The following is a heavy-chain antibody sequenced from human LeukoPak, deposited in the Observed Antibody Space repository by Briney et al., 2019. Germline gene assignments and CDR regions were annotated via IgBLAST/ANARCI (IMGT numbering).Heavy chain of an antibody. J-gene: IGHJ4*02. Sequence: ASVKVSCKASGYTFTSYGISWVRQAPGQGLEWMGWISAYNGNTNYAQKLQGRVTMTTDTSTSTAYMELRSLRSDDTAVYYCARSTRLNMVRGVIDYWGQGTLVTVSS. CDR1: GYTFTSYG. CDR3: ARSTRLNMVRGVIDY. CDR2: ISAYNGNT. D-gene: IGHD3-10*01. V-gene: IGHV1-18*01.